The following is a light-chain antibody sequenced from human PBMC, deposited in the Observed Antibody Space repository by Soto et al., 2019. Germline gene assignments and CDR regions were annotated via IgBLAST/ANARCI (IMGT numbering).Light chain of an antibody. J-gene: IGKJ5*01. Sequence: QMPPSPSSLSSAVGDRVPITCRASQSINTYLNWYQQKPGKAPKLLIYATSNLQSGVPSRFSGSGSGTEFTLAISRLQPEDFAVYYCQQSYSTPITFGPGTRLAIK. CDR2: ATS. CDR1: QSINTY. CDR3: QQSYSTPIT. V-gene: IGKV1-39*01.